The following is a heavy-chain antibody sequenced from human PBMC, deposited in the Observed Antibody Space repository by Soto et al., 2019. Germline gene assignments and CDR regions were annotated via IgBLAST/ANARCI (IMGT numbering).Heavy chain of an antibody. CDR2: ISSSGSTI. CDR1: GFTFSDYY. J-gene: IGHJ6*03. V-gene: IGHV3-11*01. CDR3: ARGIFPGGSPEINQYYYYYMDV. Sequence: GGSLRLSCAASGFTFSDYYMSWIRQAPGKGLEWVSYISSSGSTIYYADSVKGRFTISRDNAKNSLYLQMNSLRAEDTAVYYCARGIFPGGSPEINQYYYYYMDVWGKGTTVTVSS. D-gene: IGHD3-16*01.